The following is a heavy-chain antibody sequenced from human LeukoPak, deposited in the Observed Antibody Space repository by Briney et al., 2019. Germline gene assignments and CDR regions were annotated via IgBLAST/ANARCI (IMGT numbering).Heavy chain of an antibody. CDR1: GFTVSSNY. V-gene: IGHV3-66*01. D-gene: IGHD1-7*01. Sequence: GGSLRLSCAASGFTVSSNYMSWVRQAPVKGLEWVSVIYSGGSTYYADSVKGRFTISRDNSKNTLYLQMNSLRAEDTAVYYCARDYLELSYYWGQGTLVTVSS. CDR2: IYSGGST. CDR3: ARDYLELSYY. J-gene: IGHJ4*02.